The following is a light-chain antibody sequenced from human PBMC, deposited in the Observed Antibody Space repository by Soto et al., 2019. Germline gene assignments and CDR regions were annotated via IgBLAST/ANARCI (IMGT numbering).Light chain of an antibody. Sequence: EILMTQSPATLSVSPGERATLSCRASQSVRSNLAWYQQKPGQAPRLLIYGASTRATGIPARFSGSGSGTEFTLTISSLQSEDFAVYYCQQYNNWPYTFGQGTKLEIK. CDR1: QSVRSN. CDR2: GAS. V-gene: IGKV3-15*01. CDR3: QQYNNWPYT. J-gene: IGKJ2*01.